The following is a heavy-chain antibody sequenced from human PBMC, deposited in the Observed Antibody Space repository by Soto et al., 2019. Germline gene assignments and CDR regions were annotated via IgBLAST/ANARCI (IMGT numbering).Heavy chain of an antibody. CDR3: VRQYYDFWTDYPDFDY. Sequence: ASVQVSCKASGYTFTKYDISWVRQAPGQGLEWLGLISPNSGRPSYAQKFEGRVTMTTDTSTTTAYLELRSLRSDDTAVYYCVRQYYDFWTDYPDFDYWGQGTLVTVSS. CDR2: ISPNSGRP. CDR1: GYTFTKYD. V-gene: IGHV1-18*04. J-gene: IGHJ4*02. D-gene: IGHD3-3*01.